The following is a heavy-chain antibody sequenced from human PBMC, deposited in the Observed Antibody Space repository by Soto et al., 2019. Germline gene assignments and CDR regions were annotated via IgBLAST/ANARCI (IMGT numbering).Heavy chain of an antibody. CDR1: VGTFSRYT. D-gene: IGHD3-10*01. Sequence: SVKVSCKASVGTFSRYTINWVRQAHGQGLEWMGRIIPIAAIANYTQKFQGRVTITVDKSSTTAYMELSSLRSDDTAVYYCARGSTIVRGAPSWFDPWGQGTLVTVSS. J-gene: IGHJ5*02. V-gene: IGHV1-69*02. CDR2: IIPIAAIA. CDR3: ARGSTIVRGAPSWFDP.